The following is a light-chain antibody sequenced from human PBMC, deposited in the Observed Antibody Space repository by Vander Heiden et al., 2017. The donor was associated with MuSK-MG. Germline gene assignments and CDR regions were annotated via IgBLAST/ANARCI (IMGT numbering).Light chain of an antibody. J-gene: IGKJ4*01. CDR1: QGINSY. CDR3: QQLNSYPRAT. V-gene: IGKV1-9*01. CDR2: DAS. Sequence: IQLTQSPSSLSASVGDRVTITCRASQGINSYLAWYQQKPGKAPKLLIYDASTLQSGVPSRFSGSGSGTDFTRTISSLQPEDFATYYCQQLNSYPRATFGEGTKVEIK.